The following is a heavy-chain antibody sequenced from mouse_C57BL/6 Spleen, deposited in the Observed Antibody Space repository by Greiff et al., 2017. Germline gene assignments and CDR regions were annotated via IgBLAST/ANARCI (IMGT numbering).Heavy chain of an antibody. Sequence: VQLQQSGAELVKPGASVKLSCKASGYTFTSYWMQWVKQRPGQGLEWIGEIDPSDSYTNYNQKFKGKATLTVDTSSSTAYMQLSSLTSEDSAVYYCARGHSSGYPDYWGQGTTLTVSS. D-gene: IGHD3-2*02. J-gene: IGHJ2*01. CDR3: ARGHSSGYPDY. CDR1: GYTFTSYW. V-gene: IGHV1-50*01. CDR2: IDPSDSYT.